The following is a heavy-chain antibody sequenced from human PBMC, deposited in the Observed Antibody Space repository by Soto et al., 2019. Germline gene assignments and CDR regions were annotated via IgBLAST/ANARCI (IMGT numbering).Heavy chain of an antibody. CDR1: GFTFSSYD. CDR2: IGTAGDT. V-gene: IGHV3-13*01. Sequence: EVQLVESGGGLVQPGGSLRLSCAASGFTFSSYDMHWVRQATGKGLEWVSAIGTAGDTYYPGSVKGRFTISRENAKNSLYLQMNSLRAGDTAVYYCARDRGPAYGMDVWGQGTTVTVSS. J-gene: IGHJ6*02. CDR3: ARDRGPAYGMDV. D-gene: IGHD3-10*01.